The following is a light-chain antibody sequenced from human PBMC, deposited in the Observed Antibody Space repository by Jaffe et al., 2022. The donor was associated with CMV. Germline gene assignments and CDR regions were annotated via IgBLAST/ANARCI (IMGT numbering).Light chain of an antibody. Sequence: SYVLTQPPSVSVAPGKTARITCGGNNIGSKSVHWYQQKPGQAPVLVIYYDSDRPSGIPERFSGSNSGNTATLTISRVEAGDEADYYCQVWDSSSDRLVFGGGTKLTVL. CDR3: QVWDSSSDRLV. CDR1: NIGSKS. V-gene: IGLV3-21*04. CDR2: YDS. J-gene: IGLJ2*01.